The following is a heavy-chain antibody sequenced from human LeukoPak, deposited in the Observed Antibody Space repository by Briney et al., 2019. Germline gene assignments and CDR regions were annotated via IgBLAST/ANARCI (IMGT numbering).Heavy chain of an antibody. Sequence: SVKVSCKASGGTFSSYAISWVRQAPGQGLEWMGGIIPIFGTANCAQKFQGRVTITADESTSTAYMELSSLRSEDTAVYYCARSRDIVVVPAAIIANYYYYYMDVWGKGTTVTVSS. D-gene: IGHD2-2*01. CDR3: ARSRDIVVVPAAIIANYYYYYMDV. CDR2: IIPIFGTA. CDR1: GGTFSSYA. V-gene: IGHV1-69*13. J-gene: IGHJ6*03.